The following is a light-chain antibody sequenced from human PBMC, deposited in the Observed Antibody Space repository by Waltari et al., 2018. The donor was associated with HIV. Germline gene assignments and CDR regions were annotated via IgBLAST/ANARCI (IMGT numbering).Light chain of an antibody. CDR1: QSVLYSSNNKNY. V-gene: IGKV4-1*01. Sequence: DIVMTQSPDSLAVSLGERATINCKSSQSVLYSSNNKNYLAWYQQEPGQPPKLLIYWASTRESGVPDRFSGSGSGTDFTLTISSLQAEDVAVYYCQQYYSTPPTFGGGTKVEIK. CDR3: QQYYSTPPT. J-gene: IGKJ4*01. CDR2: WAS.